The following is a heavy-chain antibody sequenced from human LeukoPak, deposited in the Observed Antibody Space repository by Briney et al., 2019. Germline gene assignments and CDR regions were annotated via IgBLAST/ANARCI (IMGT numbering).Heavy chain of an antibody. D-gene: IGHD2-2*01. J-gene: IGHJ3*02. CDR2: ISGSGGST. CDR3: VKDQNAVVPAAPDAFDI. V-gene: IGHV3-23*01. CDR1: GFAFSSHA. Sequence: GGSLRPSCAASGFAFSSHAMSWVRQAPGKGLEWVSGISGSGGSTYYADSVKGRFTISRENSKNTLYLRMNSLRAEDTAVYYCVKDQNAVVPAAPDAFDIWGQGTMVTVSS.